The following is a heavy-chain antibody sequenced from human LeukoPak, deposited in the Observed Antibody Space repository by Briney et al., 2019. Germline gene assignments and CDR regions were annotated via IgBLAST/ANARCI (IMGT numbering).Heavy chain of an antibody. CDR3: ARERGSTYGYVLDY. CDR1: GRSLISYY. V-gene: IGHV4-59*01. D-gene: IGHD5-18*01. J-gene: IGHJ4*02. CDR2: NYYSGST. Sequence: PSETLSLGCTVPGRSLISYYWSWLRQPPAKVQERIGYNYYSGSTYYNPSLKSPVTISVDTSKTQLSLKLSSVTAADTAVYYCARERGSTYGYVLDYWGQGTLVTVSS.